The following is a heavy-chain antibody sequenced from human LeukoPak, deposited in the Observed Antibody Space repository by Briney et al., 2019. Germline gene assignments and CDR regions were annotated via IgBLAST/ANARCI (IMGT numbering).Heavy chain of an antibody. D-gene: IGHD3-9*01. Sequence: GGSLRLSCAASGFTFSSYAMSWVRQAPGKGLEWVAVISYDGSNKYYADSVKGRFTISRDNSKNTLYLQMNSLRAEDTAVYYWAGETYSDILTGTDYWGPGTLVTVSS. CDR2: ISYDGSNK. CDR1: GFTFSSYA. J-gene: IGHJ4*02. CDR3: AGETYSDILTGTDY. V-gene: IGHV3-30*03.